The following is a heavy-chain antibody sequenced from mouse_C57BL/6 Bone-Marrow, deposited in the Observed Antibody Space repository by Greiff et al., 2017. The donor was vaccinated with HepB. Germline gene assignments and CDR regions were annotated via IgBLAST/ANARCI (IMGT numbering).Heavy chain of an antibody. D-gene: IGHD2-3*01. CDR2: IDPSDSYT. V-gene: IGHV1-59*01. J-gene: IGHJ1*03. CDR1: GYTFTSYW. Sequence: QVQLQQPGAKLVRPGTSVKLSCKASGYTFTSYWMHWVKQRPGQGLEWIGVIDPSDSYTNYNQKFKGKATLTVDTSSSTAYMQLSSLTSEDSAVYYCARRWLLPYWYFDVWGTGTTVTVSS. CDR3: ARRWLLPYWYFDV.